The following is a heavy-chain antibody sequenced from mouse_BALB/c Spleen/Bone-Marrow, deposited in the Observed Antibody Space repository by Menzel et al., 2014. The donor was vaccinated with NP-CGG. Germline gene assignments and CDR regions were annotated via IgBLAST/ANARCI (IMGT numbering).Heavy chain of an antibody. Sequence: EVKVVESGGGLVQPGGSLILSCATSGFTFTDYYMSWVRQPPGKALEWLGFIRSKANGYTTEYSASVKGRFTISRDNSQSILYLQMNTLRAEDSATYYCARDDYYAMDYWGQGTSVTVSS. V-gene: IGHV7-3*02. CDR2: IRSKANGYTT. J-gene: IGHJ4*01. CDR1: GFTFTDYY. CDR3: ARDDYYAMDY.